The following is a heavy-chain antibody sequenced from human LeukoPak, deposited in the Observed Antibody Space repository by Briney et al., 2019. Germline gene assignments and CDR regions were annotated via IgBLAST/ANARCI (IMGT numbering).Heavy chain of an antibody. CDR2: TRFDGSNK. Sequence: GGSLRLSCGASGFTFSTYGMHWVRQAPGKGLEWVAFTRFDGSNKYCADSVKGRFTISRDNSKNTLYLQMNSVTAEDTAVYYCAKSISGYSNSWYCLDYWGQGTLVTVSS. CDR1: GFTFSTYG. V-gene: IGHV3-30*02. CDR3: AKSISGYSNSWYCLDY. J-gene: IGHJ4*02. D-gene: IGHD6-13*01.